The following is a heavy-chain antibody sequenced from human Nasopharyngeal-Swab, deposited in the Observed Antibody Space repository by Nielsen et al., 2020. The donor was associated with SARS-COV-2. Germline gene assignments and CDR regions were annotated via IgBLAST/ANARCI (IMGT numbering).Heavy chain of an antibody. CDR3: ATLYGSGIYAGYYYYYGMDV. D-gene: IGHD3-10*01. Sequence: GESLKISCAASGFTFSSYWMSWIRQAPGKGLEWVSYISSSGSTIYYADSVKGRFTISRDNAKNSLYLQMNSLRAEDTAVYYCATLYGSGIYAGYYYYYGMDVWGQGTTVTVSS. CDR1: GFTFSSYW. CDR2: ISSSGSTI. V-gene: IGHV3-11*04. J-gene: IGHJ6*02.